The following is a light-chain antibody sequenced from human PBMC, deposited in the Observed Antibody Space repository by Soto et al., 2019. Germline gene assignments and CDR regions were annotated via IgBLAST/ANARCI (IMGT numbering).Light chain of an antibody. V-gene: IGKV3-20*01. Sequence: EIVLTQSPGTLSLSPGEGATLSCRASQSISSSYLAWYQHNRGQAPRLLIYGASTRAAGTPDRFSGSGFGTDFTLTISRLEPEDFAVYYCQQYGSSRWTFGQGTKVEIK. CDR3: QQYGSSRWT. CDR2: GAS. CDR1: QSISSSY. J-gene: IGKJ1*01.